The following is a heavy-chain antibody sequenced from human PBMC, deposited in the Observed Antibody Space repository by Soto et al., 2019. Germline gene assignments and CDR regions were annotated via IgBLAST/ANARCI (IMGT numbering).Heavy chain of an antibody. CDR3: AKDLYSSSWYSYYGMDV. J-gene: IGHJ6*02. CDR2: ISGSGGST. Sequence: GGSLRLSCAASGFTFSSYAMSWVRQAPGKGLEWVSAISGSGGSTYYADSVKGRFTISRDNSKNTLYLQMNSLRAEDTAVYYCAKDLYSSSWYSYYGMDVWGQGTTVTVSS. V-gene: IGHV3-23*01. D-gene: IGHD6-13*01. CDR1: GFTFSSYA.